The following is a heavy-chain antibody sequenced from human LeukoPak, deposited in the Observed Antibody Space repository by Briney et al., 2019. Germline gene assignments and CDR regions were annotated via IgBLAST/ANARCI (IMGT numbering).Heavy chain of an antibody. Sequence: GGSLRLSCAASGFTFSSCAMSWVRQAPGKGLEWVSVISGSGGGTYYADSVRGRFTISRDNSKNTLYLQMNSLRAEDTAVYFCAKRGVVIRVILVGFHKEAYYFDSWGQGALVTVSS. CDR2: ISGSGGGT. D-gene: IGHD3-10*01. CDR3: AKRGVVIRVILVGFHKEAYYFDS. CDR1: GFTFSSCA. J-gene: IGHJ4*02. V-gene: IGHV3-23*01.